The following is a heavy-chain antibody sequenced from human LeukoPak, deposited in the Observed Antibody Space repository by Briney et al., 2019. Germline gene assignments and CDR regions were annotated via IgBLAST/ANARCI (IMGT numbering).Heavy chain of an antibody. CDR3: VRDGYVGFDF. J-gene: IGHJ4*02. V-gene: IGHV3-74*01. Sequence: GGSLRLSCAASGFPFSTSWMHWVRQVPGRGLVWVSRISTDGSTISYADSVKGRFTISRDNGKDTLSLHMNNLRAEDTAVYYCVRDGYVGFDFWGQGTLVTVSS. CDR1: GFPFSTSW. CDR2: ISTDGSTI. D-gene: IGHD2-2*03.